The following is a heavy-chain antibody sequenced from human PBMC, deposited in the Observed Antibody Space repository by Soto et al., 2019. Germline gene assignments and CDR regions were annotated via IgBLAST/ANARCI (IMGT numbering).Heavy chain of an antibody. CDR3: ARAGGYCSSNSCLTDYYYYYYMDV. CDR2: IYPGDSDT. CDR1: GYSYTSYW. D-gene: IGHD2-2*01. J-gene: IGHJ6*03. Sequence: GDSLKISCKGSGYSYTSYWIGWVRQMPGKGLEWMGIIYPGDSDTRYSPSFQGQVTISADKSISTAYLQWSSLKASDTAMYYCARAGGYCSSNSCLTDYYYYYYMDVWGKGTTVNVS. V-gene: IGHV5-51*01.